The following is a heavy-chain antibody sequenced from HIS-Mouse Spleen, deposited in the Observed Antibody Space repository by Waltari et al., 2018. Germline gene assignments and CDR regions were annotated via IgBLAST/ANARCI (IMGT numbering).Heavy chain of an antibody. CDR2: ISYDGCNK. CDR1: GFTFSSYG. Sequence: QVQLVESGGGVVQPGRSLRLSCAASGFTFSSYGMHWVGQAPGKGLGWVDGISYDGCNKYYADCVKGRFTISRENSKNTLYLQMNSLRGEDTAVYYCAKDKHHAFDYWGQGTLVTVSS. J-gene: IGHJ4*02. CDR3: AKDKHHAFDY. V-gene: IGHV3-30*18.